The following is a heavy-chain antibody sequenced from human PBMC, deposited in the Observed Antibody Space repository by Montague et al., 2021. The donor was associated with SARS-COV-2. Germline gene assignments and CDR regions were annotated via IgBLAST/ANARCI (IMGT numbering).Heavy chain of an antibody. CDR2: IYYSGGI. Sequence: SETLSLTCTVSGGSMSDHYWAWIRQPPGKGLEWLAYIYYSGGINSNASLKSRVSMSVDTSKNQFSLKLTSVTAADTAVYYCARAVSVRRAVNRSDPWGQGTLVTVSS. D-gene: IGHD3-10*01. V-gene: IGHV4-59*11. CDR1: GGSMSDHY. CDR3: ARAVSVRRAVNRSDP. J-gene: IGHJ5*02.